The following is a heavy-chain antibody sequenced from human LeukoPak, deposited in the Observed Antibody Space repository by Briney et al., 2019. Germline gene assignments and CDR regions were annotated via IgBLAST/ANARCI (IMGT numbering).Heavy chain of an antibody. D-gene: IGHD3-22*01. J-gene: IGHJ4*02. CDR2: IYHSGST. Sequence: SETLSLTCTVSGYFISSGYYWGWIRQPPGKGLEWIGSIYHSGSTYYNPSLKSRVTISVDTSKNQFSLKLSSVTAADTAVYFCARDRYYYDSSSYYHLDYWGQGTLVTVSS. CDR1: GYFISSGYY. V-gene: IGHV4-38-2*02. CDR3: ARDRYYYDSSSYYHLDY.